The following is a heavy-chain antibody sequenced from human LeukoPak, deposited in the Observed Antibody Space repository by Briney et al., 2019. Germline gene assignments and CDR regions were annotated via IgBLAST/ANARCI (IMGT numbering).Heavy chain of an antibody. D-gene: IGHD4-17*01. CDR3: ATCFYGDYATLYFYF. V-gene: IGHV4-4*02. J-gene: IGHJ4*02. CDR2: IHDSGTT. CDR1: GASITISQW. Sequence: PSETLSLTCAVSGASITISQWWSWARQPAGKGLEWIGEIHDSGTTNYKPSLKSRVTMSLDKSNNQISLKLTSVTAADTAVYYCATCFYGDYATLYFYFGGQGTLVTVSS.